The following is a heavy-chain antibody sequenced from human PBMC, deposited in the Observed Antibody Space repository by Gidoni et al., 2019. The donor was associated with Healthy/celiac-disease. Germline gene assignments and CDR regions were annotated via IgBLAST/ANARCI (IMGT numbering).Heavy chain of an antibody. Sequence: QLQLQESGPGLVQPSETLSLTCTVSGGSISSSSSYWGWIRQPPGKGLEWIGSIYYSGSTYYNPSLKSRVTISVDTSKNQFSLKLSSVTAADTAVYYCARLSHIREGPTSSYYFDYWGQGTLVTVSS. CDR2: IYYSGST. CDR3: ARLSHIREGPTSSYYFDY. V-gene: IGHV4-39*01. D-gene: IGHD2-21*01. J-gene: IGHJ4*02. CDR1: GGSISSSSSY.